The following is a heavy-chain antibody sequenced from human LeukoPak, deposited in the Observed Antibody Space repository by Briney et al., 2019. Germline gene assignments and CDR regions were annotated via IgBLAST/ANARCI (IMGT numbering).Heavy chain of an antibody. Sequence: SETLSLTCTVSGGSISSGSYFWSWIRQPAGKGLEWIGRTYTSGSTNYNPSLKSRITISLDPSMNQFSLNLSSVTAAETAVYYCARERAVAGPYYFDYWGPGILVTVSS. J-gene: IGHJ4*02. CDR1: GGSISSGSYF. V-gene: IGHV4-61*02. CDR3: ARERAVAGPYYFDY. D-gene: IGHD6-19*01. CDR2: TYTSGST.